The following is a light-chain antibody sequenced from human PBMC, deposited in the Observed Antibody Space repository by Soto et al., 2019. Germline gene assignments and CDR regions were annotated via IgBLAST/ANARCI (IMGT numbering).Light chain of an antibody. CDR3: QQSYSTPRT. CDR1: QSISSW. V-gene: IGKV1-5*01. J-gene: IGKJ1*01. CDR2: DAS. Sequence: DIQMPQSPSTLSASVGDSVTITCRASQSISSWLAWYQQKPGKAPKLLIYDASSLESGVPSRFSGSGSGTEFTLTISSLQPEDFTTYYCQQSYSTPRTFGQGTKVDIK.